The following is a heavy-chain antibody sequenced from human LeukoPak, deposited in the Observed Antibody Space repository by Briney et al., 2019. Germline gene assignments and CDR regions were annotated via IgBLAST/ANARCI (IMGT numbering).Heavy chain of an antibody. D-gene: IGHD5-18*01. CDR1: GFTFSSYA. Sequence: GGSLRLSCAASGFTFSSYAMSWVRQAPGKGLEWVSAISGSGGSTYYADSVKGRFTISRDNSKNTLYLQMNSLRAEDTAVYYCVGVIQLCLPPPVAAFDIWGQGTMVTVSS. J-gene: IGHJ3*02. CDR2: ISGSGGST. CDR3: VGVIQLCLPPPVAAFDI. V-gene: IGHV3-23*01.